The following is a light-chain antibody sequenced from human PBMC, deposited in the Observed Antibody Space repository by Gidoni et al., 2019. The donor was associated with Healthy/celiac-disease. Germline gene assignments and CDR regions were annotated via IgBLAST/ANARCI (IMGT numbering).Light chain of an antibody. CDR2: LGS. V-gene: IGKV2-28*01. Sequence: DIVRTQSPLSLPVTPGEPASISCRSSQSLLHGNGYNYLDWYQQKPGQSPQLLLYLGSHRASGVPDRFRGSGSGTDFTLQISRVEAEDVGVSYCMQALQTPRSFGQGTKLEIK. J-gene: IGKJ2*04. CDR1: QSLLHGNGYNY. CDR3: MQALQTPRS.